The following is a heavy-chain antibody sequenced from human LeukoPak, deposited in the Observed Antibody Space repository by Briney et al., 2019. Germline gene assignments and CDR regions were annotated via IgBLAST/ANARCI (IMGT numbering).Heavy chain of an antibody. Sequence: GGSLRLSCAASGFTFSTYAMSWVRQAPGKGLEWVSTISGSGSTTYYADSVKGRFTLSRDNSKNTLYLQMNSLRAEDTAVYYCARAGSSWFLYNWFDPWGQGTLVTVSS. J-gene: IGHJ5*02. CDR2: ISGSGSTT. CDR1: GFTFSTYA. V-gene: IGHV3-23*01. D-gene: IGHD6-13*01. CDR3: ARAGSSWFLYNWFDP.